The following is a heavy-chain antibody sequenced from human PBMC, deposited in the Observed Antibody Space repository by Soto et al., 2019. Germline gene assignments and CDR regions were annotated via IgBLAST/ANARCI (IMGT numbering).Heavy chain of an antibody. CDR1: GGTFSSYT. CDR3: ARGRYFDWLLSYFDY. CDR2: IIPILGIA. Sequence: SVTVSCKASGGTFSSYTISWVRQAPGQGLEWMGRIIPILGIANYAQKFQGRVTITADKSTSTAYMELSSLRSEDTAVYYCARGRYFDWLLSYFDYWGQGTLVTVSS. J-gene: IGHJ4*02. D-gene: IGHD3-9*01. V-gene: IGHV1-69*02.